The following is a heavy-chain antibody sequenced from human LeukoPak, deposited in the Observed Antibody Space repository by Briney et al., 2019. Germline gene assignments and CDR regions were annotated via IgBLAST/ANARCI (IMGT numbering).Heavy chain of an antibody. Sequence: PGGSLRLSCAASGFTFDNYVMSWVRQAPGKGLEWVSYISSSSSTIYYADSVKGRFTISRDNAKNSLYLQMNSLRAEDTAVYYCARDIVGAKGEGAMYFGMDVWGQGTTVTVSS. CDR2: ISSSSSTI. D-gene: IGHD1-26*01. V-gene: IGHV3-48*04. CDR3: ARDIVGAKGEGAMYFGMDV. CDR1: GFTFDNYV. J-gene: IGHJ6*02.